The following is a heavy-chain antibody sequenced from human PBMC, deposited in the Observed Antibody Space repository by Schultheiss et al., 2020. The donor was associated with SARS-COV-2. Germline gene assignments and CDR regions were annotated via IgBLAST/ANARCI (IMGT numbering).Heavy chain of an antibody. CDR2: ISSSSSYI. V-gene: IGHV3-21*01. Sequence: GGSLRLSCAASGFTFSSYSMNWVRQAPGKGLEWVSSISSSSSYIYYADSVKGRFTISRDNAKNTLYLQMNSLRAEDTAVYYCAKDGLWYGGHGSWFDPWGQGTLVTVSS. CDR3: AKDGLWYGGHGSWFDP. J-gene: IGHJ5*02. D-gene: IGHD5-12*01. CDR1: GFTFSSYS.